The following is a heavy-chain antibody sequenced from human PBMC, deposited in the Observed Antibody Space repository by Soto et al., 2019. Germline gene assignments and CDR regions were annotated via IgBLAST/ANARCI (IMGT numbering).Heavy chain of an antibody. Sequence: VASVKVSCKASGYTFTSYGISWVRQAPGQGLEWMGWISAYNGNTNYAQKLQGRVTMTTDTSTSTAYMELRSLRSDDTAVYYCARAGYCSSTSCYGGMDVWGQGTTVTVSS. CDR3: ARAGYCSSTSCYGGMDV. D-gene: IGHD2-2*01. CDR1: GYTFTSYG. CDR2: ISAYNGNT. V-gene: IGHV1-18*04. J-gene: IGHJ6*02.